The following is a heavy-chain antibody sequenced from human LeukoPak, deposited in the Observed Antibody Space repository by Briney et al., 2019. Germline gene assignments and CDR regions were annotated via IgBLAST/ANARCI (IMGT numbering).Heavy chain of an antibody. J-gene: IGHJ4*02. CDR3: ARVNIDNWHSCDY. V-gene: IGHV4-4*02. CDR2: IYHSGSP. Sequence: SGTLSLTCAVSGGSISSNNWWGWVRQPPGKGLEWIGEIYHSGSPNYNPSLKSRVTISVDKSRNHFSLNLSSVSAADTAVYYCARVNIDNWHSCDYWGQGTLVTVSS. CDR1: GGSISSNNW. D-gene: IGHD1-1*01.